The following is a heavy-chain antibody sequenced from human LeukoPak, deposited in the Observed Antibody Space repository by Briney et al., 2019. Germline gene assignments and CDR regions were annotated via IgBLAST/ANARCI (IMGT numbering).Heavy chain of an antibody. J-gene: IGHJ3*02. D-gene: IGHD2-15*01. CDR3: LGGWSPLGAFDI. CDR2: VYNRGTT. CDR1: NGSISRYY. Sequence: SETLSLTCSVSNGSISRYYWNWIRQSPGKGLEWIWYVYNRGTTVYNPSLKSQVTISVDTSKNQFSLKLSSVTAADTAVYCCLGGWSPLGAFDIWGQGTMVTVSS. V-gene: IGHV4-59*01.